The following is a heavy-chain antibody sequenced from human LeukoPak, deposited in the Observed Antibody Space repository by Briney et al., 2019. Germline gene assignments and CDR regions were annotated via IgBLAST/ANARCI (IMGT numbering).Heavy chain of an antibody. CDR2: ISSLSSYI. CDR3: ARDRGSGGYYDSSGYYSSAFDI. J-gene: IGHJ3*02. Sequence: GGSLRLSCAASGFTFSSYAMSWVRQAPGKGLEWVSSISSLSSYIYYADSLKGRFTISRDNAKNSLYLQMNSLRAEDTAVYYCARDRGSGGYYDSSGYYSSAFDIWGQGTMVTVSS. CDR1: GFTFSSYA. D-gene: IGHD3-22*01. V-gene: IGHV3-21*01.